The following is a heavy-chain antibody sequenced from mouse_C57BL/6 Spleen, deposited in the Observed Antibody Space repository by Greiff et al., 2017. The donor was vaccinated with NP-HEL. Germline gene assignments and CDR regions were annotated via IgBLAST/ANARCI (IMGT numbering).Heavy chain of an antibody. D-gene: IGHD4-1*01. CDR1: GYSITSGYY. CDR2: ISYDGSN. V-gene: IGHV3-6*01. Sequence: EVQLVESGPGLVKPSQSLSLTCSVTGYSITSGYYWNWIRQFPGNKLEWMGYISYDGSNNYNPSLKNRISITRDTSKNQFFLKLNSVTTEDTATYYCAREGLTGTWFAYWGQGTLVTVSA. CDR3: AREGLTGTWFAY. J-gene: IGHJ3*01.